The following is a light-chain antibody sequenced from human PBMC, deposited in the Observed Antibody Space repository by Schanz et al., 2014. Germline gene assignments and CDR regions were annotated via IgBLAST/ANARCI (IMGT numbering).Light chain of an antibody. J-gene: IGKJ3*01. V-gene: IGKV3-20*01. CDR1: QSIHSTY. Sequence: EVVLTQSPGTLSVSPGESATVSCSVSQSIHSTYLAWYQQKPGQAPRLLIYDASSRATGIPDRFSGSGSGTDFTLTISRLEPEDFAVYFCQQYGPSLLTFGPGTKVDIK. CDR3: QQYGPSLLT. CDR2: DAS.